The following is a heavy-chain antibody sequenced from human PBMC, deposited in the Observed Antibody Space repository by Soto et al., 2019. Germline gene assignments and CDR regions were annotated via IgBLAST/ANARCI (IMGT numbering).Heavy chain of an antibody. CDR3: AKPQALPVNYGPGES. CDR1: GFTFSSYA. Sequence: EVQLLESGGGVVQPGGSLRLSCAGSGFTFSSYAMSWVRQAPGKGLEWVSAINGPGTGRLYADSVRGRFTISRDNSMDTLYLQMNNLRAEDTGVYYCAKPQALPVNYGPGESWGQGTLVTVSS. J-gene: IGHJ5*02. V-gene: IGHV3-23*01. D-gene: IGHD3-16*01. CDR2: INGPGTGR.